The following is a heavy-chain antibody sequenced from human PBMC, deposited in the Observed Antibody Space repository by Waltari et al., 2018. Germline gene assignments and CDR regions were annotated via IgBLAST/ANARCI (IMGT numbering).Heavy chain of an antibody. CDR3: ASGELLLNAFDI. CDR2: ISWNSGSI. CDR1: GFTFDDYA. J-gene: IGHJ3*02. V-gene: IGHV3-9*01. Sequence: EVQLVESGGGLVQPGRSLRLSCAASGFTFDDYAMHWVRQAPGKGLEWVSGISWNSGSIGYVDSVKGRFTIARDNAKNSLYLQMNSLRAEDTAVYYCASGELLLNAFDIWGQGTMVTVSS. D-gene: IGHD1-26*01.